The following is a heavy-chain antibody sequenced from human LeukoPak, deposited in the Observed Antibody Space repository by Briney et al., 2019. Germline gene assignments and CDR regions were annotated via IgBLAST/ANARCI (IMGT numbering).Heavy chain of an antibody. CDR2: IYYSGST. D-gene: IGHD2-15*01. Sequence: PSEILSLTCTVSGGSISSYYWSWIRQPPGKGLEWIGYIYYSGSTNYNPSLKSRVTISVDTFKNQLSLKLSSVTAADTAVYYCARLGAPGGGSYYFDYWGQGTLVTVSS. CDR1: GGSISSYY. J-gene: IGHJ4*02. CDR3: ARLGAPGGGSYYFDY. V-gene: IGHV4-59*01.